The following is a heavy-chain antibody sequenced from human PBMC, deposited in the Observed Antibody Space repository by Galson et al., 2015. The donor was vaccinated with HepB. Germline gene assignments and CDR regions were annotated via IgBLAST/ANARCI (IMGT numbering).Heavy chain of an antibody. J-gene: IGHJ3*02. CDR3: ASHSSGYGSGSYYHPNAFDI. CDR1: GYSFTSYW. Sequence: QSGAEVTKPGESLRISCKGSGYSFTSYWISWVRQMPGKGLEWMGRIDPSDSYTNYSPSFQGHVTISADKSISTAYLQWSSLKASDTAMYYCASHSSGYGSGSYYHPNAFDIWGQGTMVTVSS. V-gene: IGHV5-10-1*01. D-gene: IGHD3-10*01. CDR2: IDPSDSYT.